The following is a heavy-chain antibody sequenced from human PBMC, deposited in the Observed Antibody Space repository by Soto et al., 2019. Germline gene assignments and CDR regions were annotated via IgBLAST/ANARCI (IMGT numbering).Heavy chain of an antibody. Sequence: EVQLVESGGGLVQPGGSLRLSCAASGFTVSTYHMSWVRQAPGKGLEWVSVIYTAGSADFADSVKGRFTNSRDNSKNTLNLQMSGLRAEDTAVYYWARGHGGSYHHFDYWGQGTLVTVSS. V-gene: IGHV3-66*01. CDR2: IYTAGSA. CDR1: GFTVSTYH. J-gene: IGHJ4*02. CDR3: ARGHGGSYHHFDY. D-gene: IGHD5-18*01.